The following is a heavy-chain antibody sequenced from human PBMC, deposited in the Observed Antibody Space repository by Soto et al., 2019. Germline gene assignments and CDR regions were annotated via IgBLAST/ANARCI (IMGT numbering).Heavy chain of an antibody. Sequence: EVQLVESGGTLVQPGRSLRLSCAASGFTFDDYGMHWVRQGPGKGLEWVSGISWNSGSIGYADSVKGRFTISRDNAKNPLYMQMNSLRAEDTALYYCVNDLSTAAAGTAFDIWGQGTMVTVSS. CDR1: GFTFDDYG. D-gene: IGHD6-13*01. CDR2: ISWNSGSI. J-gene: IGHJ3*02. CDR3: VNDLSTAAAGTAFDI. V-gene: IGHV3-9*01.